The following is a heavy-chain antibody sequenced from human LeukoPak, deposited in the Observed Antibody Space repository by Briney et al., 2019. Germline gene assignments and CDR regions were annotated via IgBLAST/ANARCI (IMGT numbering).Heavy chain of an antibody. Sequence: SETLSLTCAVYGGSFSGYYWSWIRQPPGKGLEWIGETNHSGSTNYNPSLKSRVTISVDTSKNQFSLKLSSVTAADTAVYYCAGEATGTTRGNWFDPWGQGTLITVSS. CDR2: TNHSGST. V-gene: IGHV4-34*01. CDR1: GGSFSGYY. J-gene: IGHJ5*02. CDR3: AGEATGTTRGNWFDP. D-gene: IGHD1-1*01.